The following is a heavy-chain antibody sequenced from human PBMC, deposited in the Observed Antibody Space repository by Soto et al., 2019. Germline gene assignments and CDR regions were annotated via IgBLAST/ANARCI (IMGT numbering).Heavy chain of an antibody. CDR2: ISSSSTTI. J-gene: IGHJ6*02. CDR3: ARAGEMVIMVDYYYGMDV. Sequence: GSLRLSCAASGFIFSDYSMEWVRQAPGKGLEWVSYISSSSTTIYYADSVKGRFTISRDNAKNSLYLQMKSLRDEDTAMYYCARAGEMVIMVDYYYGMDVWGQGNMVTVS. CDR1: GFIFSDYS. D-gene: IGHD2-8*01. V-gene: IGHV3-48*02.